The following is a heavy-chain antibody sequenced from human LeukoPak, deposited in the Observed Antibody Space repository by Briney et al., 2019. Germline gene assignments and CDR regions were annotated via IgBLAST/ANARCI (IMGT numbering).Heavy chain of an antibody. CDR3: AKEGTGIHFDY. CDR2: ISYDGGNT. D-gene: IGHD1-1*01. V-gene: IGHV3-30-3*01. CDR1: EFTFSSNA. Sequence: GGSLRLSCAASEFTFSSNAIHWVRQAPGKGLEWVAEISYDGGNTYYADSVKGRFTISRDNSKNTLYLQMNSLRAEDTAVYYCAKEGTGIHFDYWGQGTLVTVSS. J-gene: IGHJ4*02.